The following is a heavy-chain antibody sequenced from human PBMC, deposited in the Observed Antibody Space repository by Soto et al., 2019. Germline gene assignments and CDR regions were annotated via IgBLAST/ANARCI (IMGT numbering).Heavy chain of an antibody. D-gene: IGHD6-19*01. CDR3: ARDRYSSGWYWSWFDP. Sequence: QVQLQESGPGLVKPSQTLSLTCTVSGGSFSSGGYYWTWIRQHPGKGLEWIGYIYYSGSTYYNPSLKSRVSISVDTSKNQFSLKLSSVTAADTAVYYCARDRYSSGWYWSWFDPWGQGTLVTVSS. V-gene: IGHV4-31*03. CDR2: IYYSGST. J-gene: IGHJ5*02. CDR1: GGSFSSGGYY.